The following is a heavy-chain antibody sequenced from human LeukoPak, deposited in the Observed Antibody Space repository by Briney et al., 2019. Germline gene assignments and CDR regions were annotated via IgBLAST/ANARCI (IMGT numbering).Heavy chain of an antibody. Sequence: SETLSLTCTVSGGSITSYYWSWIRQPPGKGLEWIGYISYSGSTYYNPSLKSRVTVFVDRSKNQFSLKLSSVTAADTAVYFCARGRGYYVAFEYWGQGTLVTVSS. CDR2: ISYSGST. D-gene: IGHD3-10*02. CDR3: ARGRGYYVAFEY. J-gene: IGHJ4*02. CDR1: GGSITSYY. V-gene: IGHV4-59*08.